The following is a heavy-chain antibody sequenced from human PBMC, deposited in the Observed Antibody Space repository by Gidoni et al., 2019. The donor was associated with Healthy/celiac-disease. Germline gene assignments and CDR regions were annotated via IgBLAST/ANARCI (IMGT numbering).Heavy chain of an antibody. CDR3: ARDRAYSGSHELDY. D-gene: IGHD1-26*01. J-gene: IGHJ4*02. V-gene: IGHV4-31*03. CDR1: GGSISSGGYY. Sequence: QVQLQESGPGLVKPSQTLSLTCTVSGGSISSGGYYWSWIRQHPGKGLEWIGYIYYSGSTYYNPSLKSRVTISVDTSKNQFSLKLSSVTAADTAVYYCARDRAYSGSHELDYWGQGTLVTVSS. CDR2: IYYSGST.